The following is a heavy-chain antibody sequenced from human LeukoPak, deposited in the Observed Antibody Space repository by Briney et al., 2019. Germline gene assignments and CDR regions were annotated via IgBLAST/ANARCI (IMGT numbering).Heavy chain of an antibody. J-gene: IGHJ4*02. V-gene: IGHV3-11*05. CDR3: ARDRGNSWVDY. CDR1: GFSFSDFY. Sequence: GGSLRLSCALSGFSFSDFYMSWLRQAPGKGLEWVSWISGSGSYRNYAESVKGRFTNFRDNAKKSLYLQMSSLRAEDTAVYYCARDRGNSWVDYWGQGTLVTVSS. D-gene: IGHD6-13*01. CDR2: ISGSGSYR.